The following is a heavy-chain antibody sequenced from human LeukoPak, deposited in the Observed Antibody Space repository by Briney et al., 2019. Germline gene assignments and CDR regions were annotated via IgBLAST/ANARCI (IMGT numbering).Heavy chain of an antibody. CDR3: AREKNYGMDV. CDR1: GYTFTSFG. J-gene: IGHJ6*02. D-gene: IGHD2/OR15-2a*01. Sequence: VGSVKLSCKASGYTFTSFGISWVRQAPGQGLEWTGWIGAYNGNKNYAQKFQGRVTMTTDTSTSTAYMELRSLRSDDTAVYYCAREKNYGMDVWGQGTTVTVSS. CDR2: IGAYNGNK. V-gene: IGHV1-18*01.